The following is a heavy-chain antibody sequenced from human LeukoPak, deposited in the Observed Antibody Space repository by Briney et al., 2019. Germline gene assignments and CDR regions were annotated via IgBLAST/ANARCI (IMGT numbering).Heavy chain of an antibody. CDR2: ISRSGSTT. CDR1: GFTSSADS. CDR3: ARDRPGKYYFDS. J-gene: IGHJ4*02. Sequence: PGGSLRLSCVGSGFTSSADSMNWVRQAPDKGLEWISYISRSGSTTYYGDSVKGRSTISRDNAKNSVFLQLNSLRDEDTAVYFCARDRPGKYYFDSWGQGALVIVSS. V-gene: IGHV3-48*02. D-gene: IGHD1-14*01.